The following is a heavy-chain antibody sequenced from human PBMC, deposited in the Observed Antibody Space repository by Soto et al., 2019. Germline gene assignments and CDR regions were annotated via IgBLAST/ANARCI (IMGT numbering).Heavy chain of an antibody. V-gene: IGHV1-3*01. CDR2: INAANGDT. CDR3: VRRHVSATGIDWFDP. Sequence: RASVKVSCKASGYTFTRYGIHWVRQAPGQRLEWMGWINAANGDTKYSPKFQGRVTITRDTSASTAYMELSSLRSEDTAVYYCVRRHVSATGIDWFDPWGQGTLVTVSS. D-gene: IGHD6-13*01. J-gene: IGHJ5*02. CDR1: GYTFTRYG.